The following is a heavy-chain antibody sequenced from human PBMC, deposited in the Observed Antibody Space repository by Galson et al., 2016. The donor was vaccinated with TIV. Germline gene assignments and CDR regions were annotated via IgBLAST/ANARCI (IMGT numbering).Heavy chain of an antibody. J-gene: IGHJ4*02. Sequence: SLRLSCAASGFTFSRYAMHWVRQAPGKGLEWVAIISFDGSNTNYADSVRGRFTISRDNSKNTLYLQMNSLRSKGTAVYYCARERGTIFGVVIIAMYYFDSWGQGTLVTVSS. CDR2: ISFDGSNT. CDR3: ARERGTIFGVVIIAMYYFDS. CDR1: GFTFSRYA. V-gene: IGHV3-30-3*01. D-gene: IGHD3-3*01.